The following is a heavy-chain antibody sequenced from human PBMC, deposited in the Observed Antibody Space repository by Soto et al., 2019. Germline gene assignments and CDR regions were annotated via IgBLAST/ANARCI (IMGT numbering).Heavy chain of an antibody. V-gene: IGHV3-11*01. CDR1: GFNFNDYH. J-gene: IGHJ5*02. CDR2: ITNINIRM. D-gene: IGHD6-25*01. CDR3: ARVKVMTHKSGWFDP. Sequence: GGSLRLSCEVSGFNFNDYHMSWIRQAPGKGLEWVSHITNINIRMYYADSVKGRFTISRDNAKKSLYLQMGSLRAEDTAIYFCARVKVMTHKSGWFDPWGRGTLVTVSS.